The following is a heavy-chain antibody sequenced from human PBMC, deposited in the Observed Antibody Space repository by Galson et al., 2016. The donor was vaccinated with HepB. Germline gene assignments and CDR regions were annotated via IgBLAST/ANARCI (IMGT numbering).Heavy chain of an antibody. Sequence: SLRLSCAASGFTFSNYWMHWARQAPGKGLVWVSYVDRDGRNTNYADSVKGRFSISRDNAKNTLFLQMSSLRAEDTAASYCVRGAGWIPVPGFVPFFDLWGRGTLVTVSS. V-gene: IGHV3-74*01. CDR2: VDRDGRNT. CDR1: GFTFSNYW. D-gene: IGHD5-18*01. J-gene: IGHJ2*01. CDR3: VRGAGWIPVPGFVPFFDL.